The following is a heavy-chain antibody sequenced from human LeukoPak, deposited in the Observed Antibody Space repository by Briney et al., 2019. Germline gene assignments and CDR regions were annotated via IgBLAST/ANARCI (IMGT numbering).Heavy chain of an antibody. CDR3: ARHPYDFWRDAFDI. Sequence: SETLSLTCTVSGGSISSYYWSWIRQPPGKGLEWIGYIYYSGSTNYNPSLKSRVTISVDTSKNQFSLKLSPVTAADTAVYYCARHPYDFWRDAFDIWGQGTMVTVSS. V-gene: IGHV4-59*01. CDR1: GGSISSYY. CDR2: IYYSGST. J-gene: IGHJ3*02. D-gene: IGHD3-3*01.